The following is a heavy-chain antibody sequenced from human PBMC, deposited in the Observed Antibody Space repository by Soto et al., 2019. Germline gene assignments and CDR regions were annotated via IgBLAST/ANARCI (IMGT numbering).Heavy chain of an antibody. CDR2: IYYSGST. Sequence: SETLSLTCTVSGGSISSYYWSWIRQPPGKGLEWIGYIYYSGSTNYNPSLKSRVTISVDTSKNQFSLKLSSVTAADTAVYYCASSAPYDILTGYSNYYYYYYMDVWGKGTTVTVSS. D-gene: IGHD3-9*01. V-gene: IGHV4-59*08. J-gene: IGHJ6*03. CDR1: GGSISSYY. CDR3: ASSAPYDILTGYSNYYYYYYMDV.